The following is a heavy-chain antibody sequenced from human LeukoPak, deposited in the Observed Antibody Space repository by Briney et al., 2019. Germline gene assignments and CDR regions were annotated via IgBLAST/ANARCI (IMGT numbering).Heavy chain of an antibody. CDR3: AKGGRVGGGITMIRGVRNFYYYMDV. Sequence: GGSLRLSCAASGFTFSSYEMNWVRQAPGKGLEWVANINQGGTEKYSVDSVKGRFTISRDNAKNSVYLQMNSLRAEDTAVYYCAKGGRVGGGITMIRGVRNFYYYMDVWGKGTTVTVSS. CDR2: INQGGTEK. CDR1: GFTFSSYE. V-gene: IGHV3-7*03. D-gene: IGHD3-10*01. J-gene: IGHJ6*03.